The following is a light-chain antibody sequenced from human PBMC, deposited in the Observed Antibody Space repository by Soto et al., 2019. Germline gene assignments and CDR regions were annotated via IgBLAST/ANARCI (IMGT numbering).Light chain of an antibody. CDR1: SGHSSYA. Sequence: QSVLTQSPSASASLGASVKLTCTLSSGHSSYAIAWHQQQPEKGPRYLMKLNSDGSHSKGDGIPDRFSGSSAGAERYLTISSIQSEDEADYYCQTWGTGIPWVFGGGTKLTVL. CDR3: QTWGTGIPWV. J-gene: IGLJ3*02. V-gene: IGLV4-69*01. CDR2: LNSDGSH.